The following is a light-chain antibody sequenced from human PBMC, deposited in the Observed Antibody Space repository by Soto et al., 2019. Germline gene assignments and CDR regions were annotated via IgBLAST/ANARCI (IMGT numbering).Light chain of an antibody. CDR2: GAS. CDR1: QSVSSN. CDR3: QQYNKWPSWT. Sequence: EIVMTQSPATLSVSPGERATLSCRASQSVSSNLAWYQHKPGQAPRLLIYGASTRATGIPARFSGSGSGTEFTLTISSLQSEDFAVYYCQQYNKWPSWTFGQGT. J-gene: IGKJ1*01. V-gene: IGKV3-15*01.